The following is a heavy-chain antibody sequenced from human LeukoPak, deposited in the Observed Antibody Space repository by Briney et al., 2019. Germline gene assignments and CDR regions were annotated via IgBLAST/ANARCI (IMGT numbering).Heavy chain of an antibody. D-gene: IGHD4-17*01. V-gene: IGHV4-4*07. J-gene: IGHJ6*03. CDR3: ARAMVAPSYGDYANYYYYYYMDV. CDR2: IYTSGST. CDR1: GRSIGSYC. Sequence: SETLSLTCTVAGRSIGSYCWSWIRQPAGKGLEWIGRIYTSGSTNYNPSLKSRVTMSVDTSKNQFSLKLSSVTAADTAVYYCARAMVAPSYGDYANYYYYYYMDVWGKGTTVTVSS.